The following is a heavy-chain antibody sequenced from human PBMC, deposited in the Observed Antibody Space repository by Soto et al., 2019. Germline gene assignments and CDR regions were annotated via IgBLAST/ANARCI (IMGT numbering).Heavy chain of an antibody. V-gene: IGHV1-69*13. CDR3: ARDLLAVAGVCFDP. CDR1: GGTFSSYA. CDR2: IIPIFGTA. Sequence: SVKVSCKASGGTFSSYAISWVRQAPGQGLEWMGGIIPIFGTANYAQKFQGRVTITADESTSTAYMELSSLRSEDTAVYYCARDLLAVAGVCFDPWGQGTLVTVSS. J-gene: IGHJ5*02. D-gene: IGHD6-19*01.